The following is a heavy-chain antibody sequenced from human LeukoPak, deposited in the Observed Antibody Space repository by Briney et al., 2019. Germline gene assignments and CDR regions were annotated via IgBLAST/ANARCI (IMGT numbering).Heavy chain of an antibody. CDR2: ISSSCVST. V-gene: IGHV3-23*01. CDR3: AKDGPLVGPYYFDY. Sequence: GGSLRLSCAASGFTFTSYAMNWVRQAPGKGLKWVSAISSSCVSTFYADSVKGRFTISRDNSKNTLYLQMNSLRAEDTAVCYCAKDGPLVGPYYFDYWGQGTLVTVSS. CDR1: GFTFTSYA. J-gene: IGHJ4*02. D-gene: IGHD1-26*01.